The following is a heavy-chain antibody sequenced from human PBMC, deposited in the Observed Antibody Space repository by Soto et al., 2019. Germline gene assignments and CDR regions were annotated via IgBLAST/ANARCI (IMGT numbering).Heavy chain of an antibody. CDR1: GYTFSTYG. Sequence: QVHLVQSGVEVKKPGASVKVSCKASGYTFSTYGISWVRQAPGQGLEWMGWISGYNGNTNYAQSLQGRITMTTDTATSTAYMELRSLGSDDTAMYYCARDLFGEDGSGYFYYWGQGTLVTVSS. J-gene: IGHJ4*02. CDR2: ISGYNGNT. D-gene: IGHD3-10*01. V-gene: IGHV1-18*01. CDR3: ARDLFGEDGSGYFYY.